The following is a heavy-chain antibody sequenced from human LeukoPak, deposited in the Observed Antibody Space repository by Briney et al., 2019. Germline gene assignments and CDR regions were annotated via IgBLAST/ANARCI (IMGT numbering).Heavy chain of an antibody. J-gene: IGHJ4*02. CDR1: GGSISSYY. D-gene: IGHD6-13*01. Sequence: SETLSLTCTVSGGSISSYYWSWIRQPPGKGLEWIGEINHSGSTNYNPSLKSRVTISVDTSKNQFSLKLSSVTAADTAVYYCARRRRLSSSWAFLYWGQGTLVTVSS. CDR3: ARRRRLSSSWAFLY. CDR2: INHSGST. V-gene: IGHV4-34*01.